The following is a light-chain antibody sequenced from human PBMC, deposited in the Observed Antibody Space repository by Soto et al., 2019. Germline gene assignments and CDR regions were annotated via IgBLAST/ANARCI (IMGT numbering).Light chain of an antibody. CDR3: QHLNTYPIT. CDR1: QDISNY. V-gene: IGKV1-33*01. J-gene: IGKJ5*01. CDR2: DAS. Sequence: DIQMTQSPSSLSASVGDRVTITCQASQDISNYLNWYQQKPGKAPKLLIYDASNLETGVPSRFSGSGSGTDFTFTISSLQPEDIATYYCQHLNTYPITFGPGTRLEIK.